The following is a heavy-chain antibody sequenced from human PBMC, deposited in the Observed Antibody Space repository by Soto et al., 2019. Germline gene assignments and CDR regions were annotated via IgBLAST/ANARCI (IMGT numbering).Heavy chain of an antibody. V-gene: IGHV4-4*02. Sequence: QVQLQESGPGLVRPSGTVSLTRAVSGLSISSDNWWRWVRQPPGKGLEWIGEIHHSGSTNYNPSLKSRVTMSVVPSKDLFSLTLNSVTAADTAFYYCARDQGSHPGDWGQGTLVSVSS. CDR1: GLSISSDNW. CDR2: IHHSGST. CDR3: ARDQGSHPGD. D-gene: IGHD6-13*01. J-gene: IGHJ4*02.